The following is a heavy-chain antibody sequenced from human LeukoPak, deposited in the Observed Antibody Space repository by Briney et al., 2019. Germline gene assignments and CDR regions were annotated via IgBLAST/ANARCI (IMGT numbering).Heavy chain of an antibody. V-gene: IGHV4-39*01. Sequence: PSETLSLTCTASGGSISSSTYYWGWIRQPPGQGLQWIGSIYYSGSTSYNPSLKSRVTISVDTSKNQFFLKLSSVTAADTALYYCARPGYCSGGGCYRGAFDIWGQGTMVTVSS. CDR2: IYYSGST. CDR1: GGSISSSTYY. J-gene: IGHJ3*02. CDR3: ARPGYCSGGGCYRGAFDI. D-gene: IGHD2-15*01.